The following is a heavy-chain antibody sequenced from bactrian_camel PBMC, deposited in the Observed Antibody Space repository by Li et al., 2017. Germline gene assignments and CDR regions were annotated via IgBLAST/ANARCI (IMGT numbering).Heavy chain of an antibody. V-gene: IGHV3S57*01. CDR1: ENAFSAFC. CDR3: AAVAEGRTVEGGVSLWTLFESGY. J-gene: IGHJ4*01. D-gene: IGHD3*01. Sequence: QVQLVESGGGSVHAGDSLKLSCAVSENAFSAFCMGWFRQFPGKEREGVARIDSRGTTEYVDSVKGRFTVFKGNAGKTLYLQMNSPRPEDTAMYYCAAVAEGRTVEGGVSLWTLFESGYWGQGTQVTVS. CDR2: IDSRGTT.